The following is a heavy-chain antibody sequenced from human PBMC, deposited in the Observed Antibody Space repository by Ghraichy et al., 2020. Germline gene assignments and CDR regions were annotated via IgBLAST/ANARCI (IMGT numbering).Heavy chain of an antibody. Sequence: SETLSLTCAVYGGSFSGYYWSWIRQPPGKGLEWIGEINHSGSTNYNPSLKSRVTISVDTSKNQFSLKLSSVTAADTAVYYCARARKRIKLGYCSSTSCPPRSYGYYYYGMDVWGQGTTVTVSS. CDR2: INHSGST. D-gene: IGHD2-2*01. V-gene: IGHV4-34*01. CDR1: GGSFSGYY. CDR3: ARARKRIKLGYCSSTSCPPRSYGYYYYGMDV. J-gene: IGHJ6*02.